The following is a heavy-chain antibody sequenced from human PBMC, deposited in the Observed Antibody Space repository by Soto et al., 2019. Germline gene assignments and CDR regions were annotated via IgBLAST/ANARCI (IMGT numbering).Heavy chain of an antibody. CDR3: ARDRAPDYGDYEAGGMDV. J-gene: IGHJ6*02. CDR2: IYYSGST. CDR1: GGSISSGGYY. D-gene: IGHD4-17*01. V-gene: IGHV4-31*03. Sequence: QVQLQESGPGLVKPSQTLSLTCTVSGGSISSGGYYWSWIRQHPGKGLEWIGYIYYSGSTYYNPSLNSRVTISVATSKNQFPLKLSSVTAADTAVYYCARDRAPDYGDYEAGGMDVWGQGTTVTVSS.